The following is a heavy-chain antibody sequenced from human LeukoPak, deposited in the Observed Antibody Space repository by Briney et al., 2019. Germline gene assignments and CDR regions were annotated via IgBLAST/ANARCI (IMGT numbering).Heavy chain of an antibody. D-gene: IGHD3-3*01. CDR3: AKINGVVIIRGYFDY. Sequence: GGSLRLSCAASGFTFSSDGMHWFRQAPAKGLEWVAFIRYDGSNKYYADSVKGRFTISRDNSKNTLYLQMNSLRAEDTAVYYCAKINGVVIIRGYFDYWGQGTLVTVSS. CDR2: IRYDGSNK. V-gene: IGHV3-30*02. CDR1: GFTFSSDG. J-gene: IGHJ4*02.